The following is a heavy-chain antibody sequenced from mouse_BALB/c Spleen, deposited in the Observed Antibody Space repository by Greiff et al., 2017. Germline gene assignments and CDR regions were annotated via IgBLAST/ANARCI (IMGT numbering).Heavy chain of an antibody. D-gene: IGHD2-14*01. CDR3: ARTYYRYDAWFAY. Sequence: QVQLQQSGAELMKPGASVKISCKATGYTFSSYWIEWVKQRPGHGLEWIGEILPGSGSTNYNEKFKGKATFTADTSSNTSYMQLSILTSEDSAVYYCARTYYRYDAWFAYWGQGTLVTVSA. CDR2: ILPGSGST. V-gene: IGHV1-9*01. J-gene: IGHJ3*01. CDR1: GYTFSSYW.